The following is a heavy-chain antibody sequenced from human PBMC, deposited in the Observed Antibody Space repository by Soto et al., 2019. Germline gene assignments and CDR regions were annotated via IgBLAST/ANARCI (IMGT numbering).Heavy chain of an antibody. CDR3: ARDPIVATSGIDY. Sequence: PGGSLRLSCAASGFTFSSYAMSWVRQAPGKGLEWVSAISGSGGSTYYADSVKGRFTISRDNSKNTLYLQMNSLRAEDTAVYYCARDPIVATSGIDYWGQGTLVTVSS. D-gene: IGHD5-12*01. CDR1: GFTFSSYA. J-gene: IGHJ4*02. V-gene: IGHV3-23*01. CDR2: ISGSGGST.